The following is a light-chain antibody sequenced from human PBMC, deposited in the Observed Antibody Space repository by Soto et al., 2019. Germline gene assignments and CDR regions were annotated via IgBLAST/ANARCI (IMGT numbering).Light chain of an antibody. V-gene: IGLV2-14*01. J-gene: IGLJ1*01. CDR2: EVS. CDR3: ISYTSRSTAV. Sequence: QSVLTQPASVSGSPGQSITISCTGTRSDVGGYNFVSWCQQHPGKAPKLMIYEVSNRPSGVSHRFSGSKSCNTASLTISGLQAEDEADYYCISYTSRSTAVFGTGTKVTVL. CDR1: RSDVGGYNF.